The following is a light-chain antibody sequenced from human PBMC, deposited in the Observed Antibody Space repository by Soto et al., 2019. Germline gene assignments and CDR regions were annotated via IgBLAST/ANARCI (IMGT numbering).Light chain of an antibody. J-gene: IGKJ1*01. CDR3: QQYKSYFRT. Sequence: DIEMTQSPSTLSASVGDRVTITCRASQSISSWLAWYQQKPGKAPKLLIYKAFSLESGVPSRFSGSGSGTEFTLTISSLQPDDFATYYCQQYKSYFRTFGQGTKVEIK. CDR1: QSISSW. CDR2: KAF. V-gene: IGKV1-5*03.